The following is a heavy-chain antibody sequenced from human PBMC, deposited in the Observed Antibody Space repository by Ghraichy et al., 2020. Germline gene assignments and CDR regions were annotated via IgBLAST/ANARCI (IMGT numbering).Heavy chain of an antibody. CDR1: GFTFSSYA. J-gene: IGHJ4*02. Sequence: GESLNISCAASGFTFSSYAMSWVRQAPGKGLEWVSAISGSGGSTYYADSVKGRFTISRDNSKNTLYLQMNSLRAEDTAVYYCAKAYNYYYDSSGYYPAFDYWGQGTLVTVSS. CDR3: AKAYNYYYDSSGYYPAFDY. CDR2: ISGSGGST. D-gene: IGHD3-22*01. V-gene: IGHV3-23*01.